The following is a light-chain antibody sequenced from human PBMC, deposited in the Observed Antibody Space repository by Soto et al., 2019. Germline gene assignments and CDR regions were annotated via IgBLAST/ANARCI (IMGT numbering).Light chain of an antibody. J-gene: IGKJ3*01. CDR3: QQYTNWPRT. CDR1: QSVSSD. V-gene: IGKV3-15*01. CDR2: GAS. Sequence: EIVMTQSPDTLSVSPGERATLSCRASQSVSSDLVWYQQKPGQAPRLLIYGASTRATGIPARFSGSGSGTEFTLTISSLQSEDFAVSYCQQYTNWPRTFGPGTKVDIK.